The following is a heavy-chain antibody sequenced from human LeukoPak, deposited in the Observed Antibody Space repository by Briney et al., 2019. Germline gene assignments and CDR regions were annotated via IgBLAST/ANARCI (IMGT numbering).Heavy chain of an antibody. Sequence: GGSLRLSCSASGFTFSTYWMSWVRQAPGKGLEWVAVIWYDGSNKYYADSVKGRFTISRDNSKNTLYLQMNSLRAEDTAVYYCARDGSGSYYFDYWGQGTLVTVSS. CDR3: ARDGSGSYYFDY. D-gene: IGHD1-26*01. CDR1: GFTFSTYW. CDR2: IWYDGSNK. J-gene: IGHJ4*02. V-gene: IGHV3-33*08.